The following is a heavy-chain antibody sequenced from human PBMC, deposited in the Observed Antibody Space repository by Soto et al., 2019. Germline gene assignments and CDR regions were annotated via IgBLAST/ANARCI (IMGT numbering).Heavy chain of an antibody. Sequence: GGSLRLSCAASGFTFSSYSMSWVRQAPGKGLEWVSSISSSSSYIYYADSVKGRFTISRDNAKNSLYLRMNSLRAEDTAVYYCARDGNPYCTNGVCYSFDLNWFDPWGQGTLVTVSS. CDR2: ISSSSSYI. CDR1: GFTFSSYS. V-gene: IGHV3-21*01. J-gene: IGHJ5*02. CDR3: ARDGNPYCTNGVCYSFDLNWFDP. D-gene: IGHD2-8*01.